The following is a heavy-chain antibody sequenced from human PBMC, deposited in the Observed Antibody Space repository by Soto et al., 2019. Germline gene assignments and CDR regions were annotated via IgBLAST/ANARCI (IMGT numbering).Heavy chain of an antibody. V-gene: IGHV3-15*01. CDR1: GFTFSNAW. CDR3: ASGTGKSDFDY. J-gene: IGHJ4*02. CDR2: IKSKAEAATR. D-gene: IGHD2-2*01. Sequence: GGSLILSCAASGFTFSNAWMSWVRQAPGKGLEWVDRIKSKAEAATRDFAAPVKGRFAISRDDSKNTVFLQMNSLKIEDSGVYYCASGTGKSDFDYWGLGILVTVSS.